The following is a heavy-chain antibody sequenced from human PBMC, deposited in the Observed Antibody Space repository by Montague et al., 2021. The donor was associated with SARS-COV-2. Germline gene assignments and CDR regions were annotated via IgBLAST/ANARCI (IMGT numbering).Heavy chain of an antibody. V-gene: IGHV4-34*01. Sequence: SETLSLTCVVYGGSFNDFYWSWIRQPPGKGLEWIGEVNFRGRTNYNPSLKSRATVSVDKSNNHFSLRLSSVTAADTAVYYCARFPPGSGSYPADSNYGMDVWGQGTTVTVSS. CDR2: VNFRGRT. J-gene: IGHJ6*02. D-gene: IGHD3-10*01. CDR1: GGSFNDFY. CDR3: ARFPPGSGSYPADSNYGMDV.